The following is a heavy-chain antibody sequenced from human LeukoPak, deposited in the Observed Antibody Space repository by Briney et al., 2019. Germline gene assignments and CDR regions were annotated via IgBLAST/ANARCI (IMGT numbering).Heavy chain of an antibody. V-gene: IGHV3-30*04. CDR3: ARGPRDIVVVTNAFDM. J-gene: IGHJ3*02. CDR2: MSYDGSNE. CDR1: GFSFNNYA. Sequence: GGSLSLSCAASGFSFNNYAMHWLRQPPGKGLEWLAVMSYDGSNEYCADSVRGRFTISRDNSKNMLFLQMNCLSPEDTAVYYCARGPRDIVVVTNAFDMWGPGTMVAVSS. D-gene: IGHD2-21*02.